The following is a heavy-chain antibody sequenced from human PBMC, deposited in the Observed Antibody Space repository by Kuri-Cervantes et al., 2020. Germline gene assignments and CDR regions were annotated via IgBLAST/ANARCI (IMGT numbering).Heavy chain of an antibody. CDR3: ARDEYYYDSSGYFEWFDP. D-gene: IGHD3-22*01. CDR2: IWHDGSNK. Sequence: LSLTCAASGFTFSSYGMHWVRQAPGKGLEWVAVIWHDGSNKYYADSVKGRFTISRDDSKNTLYLQMNSLRAEDTAVYYCARDEYYYDSSGYFEWFDPWGQGTLVTVSS. V-gene: IGHV3-33*01. CDR1: GFTFSSYG. J-gene: IGHJ5*02.